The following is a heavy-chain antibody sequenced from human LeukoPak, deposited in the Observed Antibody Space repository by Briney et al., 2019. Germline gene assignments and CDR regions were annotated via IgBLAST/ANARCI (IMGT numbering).Heavy chain of an antibody. CDR1: GYTFTSYG. Sequence: ASVKVSCKASGYTFTSYGISWVRQAPGQGLEWMGWISAYNGNTNYAQKLQGRVTMTTDTSTSTAYMELRSLRSDDTAVYYCARESYDSSGAFWFDPWGQGTLVTVSS. V-gene: IGHV1-18*01. CDR3: ARESYDSSGAFWFDP. D-gene: IGHD3-22*01. J-gene: IGHJ5*02. CDR2: ISAYNGNT.